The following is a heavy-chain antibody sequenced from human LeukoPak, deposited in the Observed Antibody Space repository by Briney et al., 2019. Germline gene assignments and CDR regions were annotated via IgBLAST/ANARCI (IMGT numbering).Heavy chain of an antibody. CDR2: ISSSSTHI. J-gene: IGHJ4*02. CDR1: GFTLSSYS. V-gene: IGHV3-21*01. Sequence: GGSLRLSCAASGFTLSSYSMNWVRQAPGKGLEWGSYISSSSTHIYYADSVKGRFTISRDNARNSLYLQMNILRAEDTAIYYCARSEHSSSSFDYWGQGTLVTVSS. D-gene: IGHD6-6*01. CDR3: ARSEHSSSSFDY.